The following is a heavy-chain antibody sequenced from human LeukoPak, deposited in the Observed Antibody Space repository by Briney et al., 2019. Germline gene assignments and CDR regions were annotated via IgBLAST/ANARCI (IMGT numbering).Heavy chain of an antibody. CDR3: ARGRITYYYGSGSYAPLDY. V-gene: IGHV1-2*02. CDR2: INPSGGST. D-gene: IGHD3-10*01. CDR1: GYTFIGYY. Sequence: ASVKVSCKASGYTFIGYYMHWMRQAPGQGPEWMGIINPSGGSTTYAQKFQGRVTMTRDTSISTAYMELSRLRSDDTAVYYCARGRITYYYGSGSYAPLDYWGQGTLVTVSS. J-gene: IGHJ4*02.